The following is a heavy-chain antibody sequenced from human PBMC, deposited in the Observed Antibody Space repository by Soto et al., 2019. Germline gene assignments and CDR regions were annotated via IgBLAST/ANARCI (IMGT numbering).Heavy chain of an antibody. Sequence: SETLSLTCAVSGGSISSGGYSCNWIRQPPGKGLEWIGYIYHSGSTYYNPSLKSRVTISVDRSKNQFSLKLSSVTAADTAVYYCARLTLTIIAAWGQGTLVTVS. D-gene: IGHD3-22*01. CDR3: ARLTLTIIAA. J-gene: IGHJ5*02. CDR2: IYHSGST. V-gene: IGHV4-30-2*01. CDR1: GGSISSGGYS.